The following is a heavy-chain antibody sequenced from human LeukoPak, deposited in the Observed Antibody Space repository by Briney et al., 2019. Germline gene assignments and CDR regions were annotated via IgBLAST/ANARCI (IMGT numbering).Heavy chain of an antibody. J-gene: IGHJ6*02. CDR1: GFTFSSYG. CDR3: AKENIAVRPDYYYYYGMDV. D-gene: IGHD6-6*01. V-gene: IGHV3-30*18. Sequence: GRSLRLSCAASGFTFSSYGMHWVRQAPGKGLEWVAVISYDGSNKYYADSVKGRFTISRDNSKNTLYLQMNSLRAEDTAVYYCAKENIAVRPDYYYYYGMDVWGQGTTVTVSS. CDR2: ISYDGSNK.